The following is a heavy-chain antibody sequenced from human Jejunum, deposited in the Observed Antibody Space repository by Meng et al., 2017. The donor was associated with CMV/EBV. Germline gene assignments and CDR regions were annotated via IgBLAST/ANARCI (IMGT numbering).Heavy chain of an antibody. CDR2: IYYGTT. CDR1: GGSVNSGSYY. V-gene: IGHV4-61*01. J-gene: IGHJ4*02. Sequence: CSVSGGSVNSGSYYWTWIRQPRGKGLEWIGYIYYGTTNYNPSLQSRVTISEDASKNQFSLKLTSVTAADTAVYFCARGGHWSRYFPDWGQGHLVTVSS. CDR3: ARGGHWSRYFPD. D-gene: IGHD1-1*01.